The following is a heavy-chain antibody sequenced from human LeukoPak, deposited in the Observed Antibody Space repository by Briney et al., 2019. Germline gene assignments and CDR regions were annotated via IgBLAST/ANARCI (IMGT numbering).Heavy chain of an antibody. CDR2: INPTSGGT. CDR3: ARDGGYCSSTSCYSAYYYMDV. V-gene: IGHV1-2*02. J-gene: IGHJ6*03. CDR1: GYTFTGYY. D-gene: IGHD2-2*01. Sequence: ASVKVSCKASGYTFTGYYMHWVRQAPGQGLEWMGWINPTSGGTNYAQKFQGRVTMTRDTSISTAYMELSRLRSDDTAVYYCARDGGYCSSTSCYSAYYYMDVWGKGTTVTVSS.